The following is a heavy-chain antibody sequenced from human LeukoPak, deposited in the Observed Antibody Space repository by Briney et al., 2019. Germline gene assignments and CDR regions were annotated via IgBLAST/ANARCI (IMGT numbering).Heavy chain of an antibody. CDR3: VRGTGY. Sequence: GGSLRLSCSVSGFTFSTYVTHWDRQAPGKGLEYVSAISSNGDNTYYADSVKGRFTISRDNSKNTLYLQMSSLRADDTAVYYCVRGTGYWGQGTLVTVSS. J-gene: IGHJ4*02. V-gene: IGHV3-64D*06. CDR2: ISSNGDNT. CDR1: GFTFSTYV.